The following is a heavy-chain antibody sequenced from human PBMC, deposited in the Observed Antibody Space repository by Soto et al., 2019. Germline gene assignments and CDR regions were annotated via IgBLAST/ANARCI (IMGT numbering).Heavy chain of an antibody. Sequence: PSETLSLTCSVSGGSISHYYWSWIRQSPGKGLEWIGFIFYSGNSNYNPSLKSRVSMSVDMSKNQFSLKLNAVTAADTAMYYCASNGDQWLILPFDSWGEGTLVTVFS. D-gene: IGHD6-19*01. J-gene: IGHJ4*02. V-gene: IGHV4-59*01. CDR1: GGSISHYY. CDR2: IFYSGNS. CDR3: ASNGDQWLILPFDS.